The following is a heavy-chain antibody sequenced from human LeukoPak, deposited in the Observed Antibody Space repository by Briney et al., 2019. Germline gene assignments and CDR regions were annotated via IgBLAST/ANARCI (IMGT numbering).Heavy chain of an antibody. Sequence: GGSLRLSCAASGFTFSSYWMSWVRQAPGKGLEWIGFIRNGRNGEPPQYAASVAGRFLISSDDSKSVVYLQMNSLRTEDSAVYYCAKSGNGYDFYMDVWGKGSTVTVSS. V-gene: IGHV3-49*04. J-gene: IGHJ6*03. CDR3: AKSGNGYDFYMDV. D-gene: IGHD2-8*01. CDR1: GFTFSSYW. CDR2: IRNGRNGEPP.